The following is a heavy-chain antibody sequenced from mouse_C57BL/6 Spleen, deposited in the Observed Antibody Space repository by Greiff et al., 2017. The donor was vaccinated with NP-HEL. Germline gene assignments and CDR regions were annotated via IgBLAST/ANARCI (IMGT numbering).Heavy chain of an antibody. CDR2: IHPNSGST. V-gene: IGHV1-64*01. Sequence: VQLQQPGAELVKPGASVKLSCKASGYTFTSYWMLWVKQRPGQGLEWIGMIHPNSGSTNYNEKFKSKATLTVDKSSSTAYMQLSSLTSEDSAVYYCARRGGLGLGFDYWGQGTTLTVSS. D-gene: IGHD3-3*01. CDR3: ARRGGLGLGFDY. CDR1: GYTFTSYW. J-gene: IGHJ2*01.